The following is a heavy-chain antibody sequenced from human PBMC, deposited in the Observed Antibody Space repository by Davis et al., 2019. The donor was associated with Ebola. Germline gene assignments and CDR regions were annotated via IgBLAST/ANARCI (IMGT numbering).Heavy chain of an antibody. J-gene: IGHJ4*02. Sequence: PSETLSLTCAVYGGSFSGYYWSWIRQPPGKGLEWIGEINHSGSTNYNPSLKSRVTISVDTSKNQFSLKLSSVTAADTAVYYCASNYDFWSGYGLDYWGQGTLVTVSS. CDR1: GGSFSGYY. V-gene: IGHV4-34*01. D-gene: IGHD3-3*01. CDR3: ASNYDFWSGYGLDY. CDR2: INHSGST.